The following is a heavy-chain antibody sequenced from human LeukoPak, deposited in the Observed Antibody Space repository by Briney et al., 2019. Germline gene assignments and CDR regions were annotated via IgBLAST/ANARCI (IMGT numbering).Heavy chain of an antibody. CDR2: IYSGGST. J-gene: IGHJ4*02. CDR3: ARDGNYDSSGFYSLDY. CDR1: GFTVSGNS. Sequence: GGSLRLSCAASGFTVSGNSMTWVRQAPGKGLEWVSVIYSGGSTYYADSVKGRFTISRDNSKNTLYLQMSSLRAGDTAVYYCARDGNYDSSGFYSLDYWGQGTLVTVSS. V-gene: IGHV3-66*01. D-gene: IGHD3-22*01.